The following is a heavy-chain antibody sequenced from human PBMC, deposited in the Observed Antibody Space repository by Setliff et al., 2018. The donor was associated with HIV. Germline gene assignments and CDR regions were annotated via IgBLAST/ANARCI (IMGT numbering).Heavy chain of an antibody. D-gene: IGHD3-10*01. CDR3: ARDNSYYYGSGSHYWYGMDV. CDR2: IYYSGST. CDR1: GGSISSDY. V-gene: IGHV4-59*12. Sequence: SETLSLTCTVSGGSISSDYWSWIRQPPGKGLEWIGYIYYSGSTNYNPSLKSRVTISVATSKNQFSLKLSSVTAADTAVYYCARDNSYYYGSGSHYWYGMDVWGQGTTVTVSS. J-gene: IGHJ6*01.